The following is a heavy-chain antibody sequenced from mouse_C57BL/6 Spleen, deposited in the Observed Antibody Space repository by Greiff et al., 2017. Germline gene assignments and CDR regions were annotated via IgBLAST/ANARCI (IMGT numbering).Heavy chain of an antibody. V-gene: IGHV5-6*01. Sequence: VQLKESGGDLVKPGGSLKLSCAASGFTFSSYGMSWVRQTPDKRLEWVATISSGGSYTYYPDSVKGRFTISRDNAKNTLYLQMSSLKSEDTAMYYCARRDYGSSYRYFDVWGTGTTVTVSS. J-gene: IGHJ1*03. CDR1: GFTFSSYG. CDR3: ARRDYGSSYRYFDV. D-gene: IGHD1-1*01. CDR2: ISSGGSYT.